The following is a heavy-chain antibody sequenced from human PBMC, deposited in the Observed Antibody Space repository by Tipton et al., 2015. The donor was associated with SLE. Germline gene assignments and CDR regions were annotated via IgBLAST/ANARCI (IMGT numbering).Heavy chain of an antibody. D-gene: IGHD5-18*01. CDR1: GGSISSYY. Sequence: LRLSCTVSGGSISSYYWSWIRQPPGKGLEWIGYIYYSGNTNYNPSLKSRVTISVDTSKNQFSLKLSSVTAADTAVYYCARRRYSYGNWFDPWGQGTLVTVSS. J-gene: IGHJ5*02. CDR2: IYYSGNT. V-gene: IGHV4-59*12. CDR3: ARRRYSYGNWFDP.